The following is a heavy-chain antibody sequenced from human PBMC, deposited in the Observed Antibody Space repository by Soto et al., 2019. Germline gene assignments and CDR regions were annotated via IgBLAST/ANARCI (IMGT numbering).Heavy chain of an antibody. J-gene: IGHJ4*02. CDR3: AKKFYGEYYFDY. Sequence: GGSLRLSCAASGFTFSSYAVNWVRQAPGKGLEWVSTISTSGGSTYYAGSVKGRFTISRDNSKNTLYLQMDSLRAEDTAIYYCAKKFYGEYYFDYWGQGTLVTVSS. CDR2: ISTSGGST. CDR1: GFTFSSYA. V-gene: IGHV3-23*01. D-gene: IGHD3-3*01.